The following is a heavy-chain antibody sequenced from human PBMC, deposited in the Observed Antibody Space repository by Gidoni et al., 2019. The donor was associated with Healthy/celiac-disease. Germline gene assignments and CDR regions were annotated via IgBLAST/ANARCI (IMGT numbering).Heavy chain of an antibody. J-gene: IGHJ3*02. V-gene: IGHV3-48*02. Sequence: EVQLVESGGGLVQPGGSLRLSCAASGFPFSSYSMNWVRQAPGKGLEWVSYISSSSSTIYYADSVKGRFTISRDNAKNSLYLQMNSLRDEDTAVYYCARGSSGYYYDAFDIWGQGTMVTVSS. CDR1: GFPFSSYS. D-gene: IGHD3-22*01. CDR2: ISSSSSTI. CDR3: ARGSSGYYYDAFDI.